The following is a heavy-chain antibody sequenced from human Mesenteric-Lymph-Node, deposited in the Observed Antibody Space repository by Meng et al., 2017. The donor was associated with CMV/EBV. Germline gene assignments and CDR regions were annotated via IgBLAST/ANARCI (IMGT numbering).Heavy chain of an antibody. Sequence: FTFSTYALSWVRQAPEEGLGWVSIISGRAGSTYHADSVKGRFTISRDDSKNTLYLQMNSLRVEDTAVYYCAKDRGGDDFWSGYYSPDYWGQGTLVTVSS. CDR2: ISGRAGST. D-gene: IGHD3-3*01. CDR1: FTFSTYA. J-gene: IGHJ4*02. CDR3: AKDRGGDDFWSGYYSPDY. V-gene: IGHV3-23*01.